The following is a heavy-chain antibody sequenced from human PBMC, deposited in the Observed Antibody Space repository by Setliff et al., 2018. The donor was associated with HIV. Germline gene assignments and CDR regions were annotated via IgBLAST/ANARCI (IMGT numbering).Heavy chain of an antibody. CDR1: GGSISSDSYY. CDR3: ARLFQWMSYSFDI. V-gene: IGHV4-39*01. J-gene: IGHJ3*02. CDR2: INYSGYT. Sequence: SETLSLTCTVSGGSISSDSYYWGWIRQSPGKGLEWIASINYSGYTYHNPSLKTRVTISIDTSKSQFSLKLNSVTAADTGVYYCARLFQWMSYSFDIWGQGTVVTV. D-gene: IGHD5-12*01.